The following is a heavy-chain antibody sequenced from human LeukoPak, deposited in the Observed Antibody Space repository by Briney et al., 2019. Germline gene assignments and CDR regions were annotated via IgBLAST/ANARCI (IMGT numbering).Heavy chain of an antibody. J-gene: IGHJ4*02. Sequence: GGSLRLSCAASGFTFSSYAMSWVRQAPGKGLEWVSPLSGSGASTSYADSVKGRFTISRDNSKNTLYLQMNSLRAEDTARYYCAKQKGYCSGGSCYYSDYWGQGTLVTVSS. V-gene: IGHV3-23*01. CDR3: AKQKGYCSGGSCYYSDY. CDR2: LSGSGAST. CDR1: GFTFSSYA. D-gene: IGHD2-15*01.